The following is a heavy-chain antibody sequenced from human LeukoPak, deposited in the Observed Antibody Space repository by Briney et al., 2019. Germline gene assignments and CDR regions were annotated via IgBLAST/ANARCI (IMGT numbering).Heavy chain of an antibody. CDR1: GGSFSGYY. Sequence: SETLSLTCAVYGGSFSGYYWSWIRQPPGKGLEWIGEINHSGSTNYNPSLKSRVTISVDTSKNQFSLKLSSVTAADTAVYYCAREGGGRIGTATDYWGQGTLVTVSS. J-gene: IGHJ4*02. CDR2: INHSGST. D-gene: IGHD5-18*01. V-gene: IGHV4-34*01. CDR3: AREGGGRIGTATDY.